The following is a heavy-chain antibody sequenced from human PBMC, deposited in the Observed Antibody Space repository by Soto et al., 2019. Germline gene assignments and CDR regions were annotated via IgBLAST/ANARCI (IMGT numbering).Heavy chain of an antibody. CDR2: IIPILGIA. Sequence: QVQLVQSGAEVKKPGSSVKVSCKASGGTFSSYTISWVRQAPGQGLEWMGRIIPILGIATYAQKFQGRVTITADKSTSTAYMELSSLRSEDTAVYYCATRLEGEGLRTTHYWGQGTLDTVSS. J-gene: IGHJ4*02. V-gene: IGHV1-69*02. CDR1: GGTFSSYT. CDR3: ATRLEGEGLRTTHY. D-gene: IGHD1-1*01.